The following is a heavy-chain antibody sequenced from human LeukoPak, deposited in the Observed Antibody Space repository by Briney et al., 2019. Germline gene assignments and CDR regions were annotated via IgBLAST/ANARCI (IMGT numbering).Heavy chain of an antibody. CDR3: ARDRGHSSGWYEWEYGYYFDY. V-gene: IGHV3-20*04. Sequence: PGGSLRLSCAASGFTFSSYGMSWVRQAPGKGLEWVSGINWNGGSTGYADSVKGRFTISRDNAKNSLYLQMNSLRAEDTALYYYARDRGHSSGWYEWEYGYYFDYWGQGTLVTVSS. CDR2: INWNGGST. D-gene: IGHD6-19*01. CDR1: GFTFSSYG. J-gene: IGHJ4*02.